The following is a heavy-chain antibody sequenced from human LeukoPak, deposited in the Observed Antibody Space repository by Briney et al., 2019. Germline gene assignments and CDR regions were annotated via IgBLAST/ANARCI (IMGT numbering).Heavy chain of an antibody. V-gene: IGHV1-8*01. D-gene: IGHD1-26*01. CDR3: AREGRQELPFDY. J-gene: IGHJ4*02. Sequence: ASVKVSCKASGYTFTSYDINWVRQATGQGLEWMGWMNPNSGNTGYAQKFQGRVTMTRNTSISTAYMELSSLRSEDTAVYYCAREGRQELPFDYWGQGTLVTVSS. CDR1: GYTFTSYD. CDR2: MNPNSGNT.